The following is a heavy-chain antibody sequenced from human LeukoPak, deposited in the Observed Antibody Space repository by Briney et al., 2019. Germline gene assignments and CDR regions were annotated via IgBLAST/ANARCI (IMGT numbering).Heavy chain of an antibody. CDR2: INSDESIT. D-gene: IGHD4-11*01. Sequence: PGGSLRLSCAASGFTFSSSWMYWVRQAPGKGLVWVSRINSDESITTYADSVKGRFTISRDNAKKTLYLQMNSLRAEDTAVYYCARGLVPGFLDYWGQGTPVTVSS. J-gene: IGHJ4*02. CDR3: ARGLVPGFLDY. CDR1: GFTFSSSW. V-gene: IGHV3-74*01.